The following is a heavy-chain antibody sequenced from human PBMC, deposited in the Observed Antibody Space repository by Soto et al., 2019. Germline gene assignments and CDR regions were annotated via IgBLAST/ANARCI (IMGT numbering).Heavy chain of an antibody. Sequence: PWGSLRLSCAASGFTFSSYDMHWVRQAPGGGLEWVSGVGTSGGSTFYADSVKGRFTISRDNSKNSLYLQMNSLRAEDTAVYYCARKEGYCGGGCRYLHYWGQGTLVTVSS. D-gene: IGHD2-15*01. CDR2: VGTSGGST. CDR1: GFTFSSYD. CDR3: ARKEGYCGGGCRYLHY. J-gene: IGHJ4*02. V-gene: IGHV3-23*01.